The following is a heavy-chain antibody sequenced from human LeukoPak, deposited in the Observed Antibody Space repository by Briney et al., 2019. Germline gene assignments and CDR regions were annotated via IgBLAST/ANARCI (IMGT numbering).Heavy chain of an antibody. V-gene: IGHV4-34*01. CDR2: INHSGST. CDR1: GGSFSGYY. D-gene: IGHD3-16*01. J-gene: IGHJ5*02. Sequence: PSETLSLTCAVYGGSFSGYYWSWIRQPPGKGLEWIGEINHSGSTNYNPSLKSRVTISVDTSKNQFSLKLSSVTAADTAVYYCARNTGLRKNWFDPWGQGTLVTVSS. CDR3: ARNTGLRKNWFDP.